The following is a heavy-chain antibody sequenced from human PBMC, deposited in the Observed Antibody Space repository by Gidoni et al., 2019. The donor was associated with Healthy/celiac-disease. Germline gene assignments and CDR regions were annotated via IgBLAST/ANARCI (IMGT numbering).Heavy chain of an antibody. CDR1: GGTFSSYA. D-gene: IGHD3-10*01. J-gene: IGHJ4*02. Sequence: QVQLGQSGAEVTKPGSSVKVSCKASGGTFSSYAIRWVRQAPGQGLEWMGGIIPSVGTANYAQKFQGRVTITADESTSTAYMELSSLRSEDTAVYYCAGGLPSMAEPFDYWGQGTLVTVSS. CDR3: AGGLPSMAEPFDY. V-gene: IGHV1-69*01. CDR2: IIPSVGTA.